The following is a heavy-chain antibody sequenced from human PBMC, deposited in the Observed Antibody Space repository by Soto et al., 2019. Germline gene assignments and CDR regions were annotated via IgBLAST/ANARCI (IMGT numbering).Heavy chain of an antibody. CDR1: GFTFSDYY. V-gene: IGHV3-11*01. Sequence: GGTLRLSCAVSGFTFSDYYMSWILQDPAEELVGWSCISNSGSTIYYEDSVKGRVTISRDNSKNSLYLQMNSLRAADTAVYYCATRITGPQDYYYGMDVWGQGTTVTVSS. D-gene: IGHD1-20*01. CDR3: ATRITGPQDYYYGMDV. J-gene: IGHJ6*02. CDR2: ISNSGSTI.